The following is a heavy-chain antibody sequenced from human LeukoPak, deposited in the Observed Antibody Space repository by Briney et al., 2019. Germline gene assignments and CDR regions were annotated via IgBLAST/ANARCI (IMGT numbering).Heavy chain of an antibody. CDR3: ASLGDYYYSSGSHTSRFDY. D-gene: IGHD3-10*01. CDR2: IIPIFGTA. J-gene: IGHJ4*02. CDR1: GGTFSSYA. V-gene: IGHV1-69*13. Sequence: SVKVSCKASGGTFSSYAITWVRQAPGQGLEWMGGIIPIFGTANYAQKFQGRVTITADESTSTAYMELSSLRSEDTAVYYCASLGDYYYSSGSHTSRFDYWGQGTLVTVSS.